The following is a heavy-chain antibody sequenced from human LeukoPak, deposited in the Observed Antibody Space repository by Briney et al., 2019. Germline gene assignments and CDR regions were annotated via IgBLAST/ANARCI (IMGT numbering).Heavy chain of an antibody. Sequence: ASVKVTCKASGYTFTSYYMHWVRQAPGQGLEWMGIINPSGGSTSYAQKFQGRVTMTRDTSTSTVYMGLSSLRSEDTAVYYCARRPWSGLDYWGQGTLVTVSS. V-gene: IGHV1-46*01. D-gene: IGHD3-3*01. CDR2: INPSGGST. J-gene: IGHJ4*02. CDR3: ARRPWSGLDY. CDR1: GYTFTSYY.